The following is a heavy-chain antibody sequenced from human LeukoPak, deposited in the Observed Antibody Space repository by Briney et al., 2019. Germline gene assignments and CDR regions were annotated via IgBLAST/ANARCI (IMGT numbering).Heavy chain of an antibody. CDR3: AREPPSERGTAMVPPQNWFDP. Sequence: ASVTVSCKASGYTFTSYAMNWVRQAPGQGLEWMGWINTNTGNPTYAQGFTGRFVFSLDTSVSTAYLQISSLKAEDTAVYYCAREPPSERGTAMVPPQNWFDPWGQGTLVTVSS. J-gene: IGHJ5*02. CDR1: GYTFTSYA. CDR2: INTNTGNP. V-gene: IGHV7-4-1*02. D-gene: IGHD5-18*01.